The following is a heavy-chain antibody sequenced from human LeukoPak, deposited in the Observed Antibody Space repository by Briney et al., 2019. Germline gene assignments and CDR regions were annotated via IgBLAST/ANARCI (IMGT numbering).Heavy chain of an antibody. CDR2: VYHRGNT. V-gene: IGHV4-4*02. J-gene: IGHJ4*02. CDR3: ARVPRGAGALDY. CDR1: GVSITSDKW. Sequence: SGTLSLTCAVSGVSITSDKWWSWVRQTPGKGLEWIGEVYHRGNTNYNPSLKSRVTVSVDKSKNQFSLKLNSVTAADTAVYYCARVPRGAGALDYWGQGTLVTVSS. D-gene: IGHD3-10*01.